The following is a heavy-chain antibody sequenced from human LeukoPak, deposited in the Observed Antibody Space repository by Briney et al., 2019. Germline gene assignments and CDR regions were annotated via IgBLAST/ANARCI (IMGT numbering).Heavy chain of an antibody. CDR1: GFTFSNAW. V-gene: IGHV3-15*01. CDR2: IKSKTDGGTT. D-gene: IGHD6-19*01. CDR3: TTDLAGIAVAGSGY. J-gene: IGHJ4*02. Sequence: GGSLRLSCAASGFTFSNAWMSWVRQAPGKVLEWVGRIKSKTDGGTTDYAAPVKGRFTISRDDSKNTLYLQMNSLRTEDTAVYYCTTDLAGIAVAGSGYWGQGTLVTVSS.